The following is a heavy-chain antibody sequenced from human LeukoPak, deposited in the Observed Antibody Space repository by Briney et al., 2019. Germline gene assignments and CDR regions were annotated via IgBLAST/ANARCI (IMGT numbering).Heavy chain of an antibody. J-gene: IGHJ4*02. CDR2: IYYSGST. D-gene: IGHD2-15*01. CDR1: GGSVSSYY. CDR3: ARDLWLSSSSPLGF. Sequence: PSETLSLTCTVSGGSVSSYYWSWIRQPPGKGLEWIGYIYYSGSTDYNPSLKSRVTISVDSSKNQFSLKLSSVTAADTAVYYCARDLWLSSSSPLGFWGQGILVTVSS. V-gene: IGHV4-59*02.